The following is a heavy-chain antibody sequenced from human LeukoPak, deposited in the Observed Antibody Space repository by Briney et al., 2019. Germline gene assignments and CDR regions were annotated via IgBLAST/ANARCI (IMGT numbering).Heavy chain of an antibody. CDR1: GFTFSSYA. V-gene: IGHV3-23*01. Sequence: PGGSLRLSCAASGFTFSSYAISWVRQAPGKGLEWVSVISGSGDSTYFIDSVKGRFTISRDNSKNTLDLQMNSLRAEDTAVYYCAKGGITMGIIDYWGQGTLVTVSS. D-gene: IGHD3-10*01. J-gene: IGHJ4*02. CDR2: ISGSGDST. CDR3: AKGGITMGIIDY.